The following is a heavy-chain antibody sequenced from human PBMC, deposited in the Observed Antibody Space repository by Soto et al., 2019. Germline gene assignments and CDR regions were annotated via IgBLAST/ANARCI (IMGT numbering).Heavy chain of an antibody. V-gene: IGHV3-30*18. J-gene: IGHJ4*02. Sequence: QVQLVESGGGVVQPGRSLRLYCVASGFTFSSYGMHWVRQAPGKGLEWVAIISYDGSNTYYADSVKGRFTISRDNSKNTLYLQMNSLRAEDTSVYYCAKEGGLSASYYISCSYYFDYWGQGTLVTVSS. D-gene: IGHD1-26*01. CDR3: AKEGGLSASYYISCSYYFDY. CDR1: GFTFSSYG. CDR2: ISYDGSNT.